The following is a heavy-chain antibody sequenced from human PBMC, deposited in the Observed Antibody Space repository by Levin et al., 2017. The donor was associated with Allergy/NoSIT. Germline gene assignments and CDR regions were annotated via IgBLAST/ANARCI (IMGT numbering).Heavy chain of an antibody. J-gene: IGHJ5*02. Sequence: SGPTLVKPTQTLTLTCTFSGFSLSTSGVGVGWIRQPPGKALEWLALIYWDDDKRYSPSLKSRLTITKDTSKNQVVLTMTNMDPVDTATYYCAHSVDTAMPARGEYNWFDPWGQGTLVTVSS. V-gene: IGHV2-5*02. CDR1: GFSLSTSGVG. CDR2: IYWDDDK. D-gene: IGHD5-18*01. CDR3: AHSVDTAMPARGEYNWFDP.